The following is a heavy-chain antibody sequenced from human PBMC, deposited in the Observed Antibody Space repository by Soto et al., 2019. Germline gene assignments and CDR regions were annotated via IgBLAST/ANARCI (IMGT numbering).Heavy chain of an antibody. CDR3: AREDDLWSGYLAQ. D-gene: IGHD3-3*01. V-gene: IGHV4-59*01. CDR2: IYYSGST. J-gene: IGHJ4*02. CDR1: GGSISSYY. Sequence: SETLSLTCTVSGGSISSYYWSWIRQPPGKGLEWIGYIYYSGSTNYNPSPKSRVTISVDTSKNQFSLKLSSVSAADTAVYYCAREDDLWSGYLAQWGQGTLVTVSS.